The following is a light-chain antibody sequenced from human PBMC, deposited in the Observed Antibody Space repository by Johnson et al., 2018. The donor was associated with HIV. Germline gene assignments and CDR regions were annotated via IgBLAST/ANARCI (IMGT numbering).Light chain of an antibody. CDR2: KDN. Sequence: QSVLTQPPSVSAAPGQKVTISCSGSSSTIGNNFVSWYQVLPGTAPKLLIYKDNERPSGIPDRFSGSKSGTSATLGITGLPPGAEADYYCGTWDSSLSAFYVFGTGTKVTVL. J-gene: IGLJ1*01. CDR3: GTWDSSLSAFYV. CDR1: SSTIGNNF. V-gene: IGLV1-51*02.